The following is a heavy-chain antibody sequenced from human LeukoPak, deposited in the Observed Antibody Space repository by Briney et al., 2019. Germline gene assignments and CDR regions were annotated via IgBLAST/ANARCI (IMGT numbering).Heavy chain of an antibody. J-gene: IGHJ4*02. CDR3: ARDNSSGAGHGGY. D-gene: IGHD6-19*01. V-gene: IGHV4-59*01. Sequence: IGYIYYSGSTNYNPSLKSRVTISVDTSKNQFSLKLSSVTAADTAVYYCARDNSSGAGHGGYWGQGTLVTVSS. CDR2: IYYSGST.